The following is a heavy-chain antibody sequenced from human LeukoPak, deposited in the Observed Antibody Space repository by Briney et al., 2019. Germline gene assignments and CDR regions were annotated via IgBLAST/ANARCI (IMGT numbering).Heavy chain of an antibody. CDR2: ISYDGSNK. D-gene: IGHD5-18*01. CDR1: GFTFSSYA. J-gene: IGHJ4*02. CDR3: ARRSYSYGSDY. Sequence: LTGGSLRLSCAASGFTFSSYAMHWVRQAPGKGLEWVAVISYDGSNKYYADSVKGRFTISRDNSKNTLYLQMNSLRAEDTAVYYCARRSYSYGSDYWGQGTLVTVSS. V-gene: IGHV3-30-3*01.